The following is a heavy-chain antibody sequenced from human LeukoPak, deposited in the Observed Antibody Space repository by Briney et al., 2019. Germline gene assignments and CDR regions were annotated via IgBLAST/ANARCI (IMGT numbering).Heavy chain of an antibody. J-gene: IGHJ4*02. CDR1: GYTFTSYY. Sequence: ASVKVSCKASGYTFTSYYMHWVRQAPGQGLEWMGWINPNSGGTNYAQKFQGRVTMTRDTSISTAYMELSRLRSDDTAVYYCARLFISSSSEIHDYWGQGTLVTVSS. CDR3: ARLFISSSSEIHDY. CDR2: INPNSGGT. D-gene: IGHD6-6*01. V-gene: IGHV1-2*02.